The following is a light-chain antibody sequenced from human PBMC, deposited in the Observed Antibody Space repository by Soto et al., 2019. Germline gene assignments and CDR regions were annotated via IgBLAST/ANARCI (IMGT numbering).Light chain of an antibody. J-gene: IGLJ1*01. V-gene: IGLV2-14*03. CDR3: SSYSTTSTLV. CDR1: SSDVGGENY. Sequence: QSVLTQPASVSGSPGQSITISCTGTSSDVGGENYVSWYQQRPGRAPKLMIYDVSNRPSGVSNRFSGSKSGNTASLTISGLQAEDEADYYCSSYSTTSTLVFGSGTKVTVL. CDR2: DVS.